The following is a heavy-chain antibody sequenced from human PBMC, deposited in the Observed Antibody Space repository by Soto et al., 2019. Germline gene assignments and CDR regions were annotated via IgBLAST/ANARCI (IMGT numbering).Heavy chain of an antibody. CDR1: GFTVSSHY. V-gene: IGHV3-53*01. CDR2: IYSGGAT. CDR3: ARERLLSFGDLPPNTFDM. J-gene: IGHJ3*02. Sequence: VQLVESGGGLIQPGGSLRLSCTASGFTVSSHYMNWVRQAPGEGLEWDSVIYSGGATYYADSVKDRFTVFRDSSKNTVYFQMNRMIGEYTAMYYCARERLLSFGDLPPNTFDMWVQGRMVIVSS. D-gene: IGHD3-10*01.